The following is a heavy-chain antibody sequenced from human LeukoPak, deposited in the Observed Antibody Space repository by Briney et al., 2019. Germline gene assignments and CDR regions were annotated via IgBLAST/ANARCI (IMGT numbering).Heavy chain of an antibody. J-gene: IGHJ4*02. CDR1: GFTFSSYA. V-gene: IGHV3-30*18. CDR3: AKAGNRRVGSFYFDY. Sequence: GGSLRLSCAASGFTFSSYAMSWVRQAPGKGLEWVAVISYDGSNKYYADSVKGRFTISRDNSKNTLYLQMNSLRAEDTAVYYCAKAGNRRVGSFYFDYWGQGTLVTVSS. D-gene: IGHD1-14*01. CDR2: ISYDGSNK.